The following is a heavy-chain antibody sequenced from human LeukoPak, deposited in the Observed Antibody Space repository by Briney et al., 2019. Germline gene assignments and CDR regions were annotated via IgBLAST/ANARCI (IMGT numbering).Heavy chain of an antibody. CDR3: ARAYGDYESGYDAFDI. Sequence: PSETLSLTCTVSGGSISSGDYYWSWIRQPPGKGLEWIGYIYYSGSTYYNPSLKSRVTISVDTSKNQFSLKLSSVTAADTAVYYCARAYGDYESGYDAFDIWGPGTMVTVSS. V-gene: IGHV4-30-4*01. CDR2: IYYSGST. CDR1: GGSISSGDYY. J-gene: IGHJ3*02. D-gene: IGHD4-17*01.